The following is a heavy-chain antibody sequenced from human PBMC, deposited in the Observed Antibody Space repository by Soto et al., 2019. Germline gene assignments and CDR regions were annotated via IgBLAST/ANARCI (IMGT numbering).Heavy chain of an antibody. CDR3: AKDGESIAARHDWFDP. V-gene: IGHV4-34*01. J-gene: IGHJ5*02. CDR1: GASFSDYY. D-gene: IGHD6-6*01. CDR2: INHSGST. Sequence: ESQAGTCAVYGASFSDYYSSWIRQPPGKGLEWIGEINHSGSTNYNPSLKSRVTISVDTSKNQFSLNLSSVTAADTAVYYCAKDGESIAARHDWFDPWGQGTPVTVYS.